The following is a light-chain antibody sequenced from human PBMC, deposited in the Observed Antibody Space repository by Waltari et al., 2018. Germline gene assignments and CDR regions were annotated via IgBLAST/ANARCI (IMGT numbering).Light chain of an antibody. Sequence: EIVLTQPPVTLSLSPGEKVTPSCRASQSVGSSHLAWYQQKPGQAPRLLIYDVSTRATGIPDRFTGSGSGTDFSLTISRLEPEDFAVYYCQQYGSSPYTFGQGTKLEIK. J-gene: IGKJ2*01. CDR2: DVS. CDR3: QQYGSSPYT. CDR1: QSVGSSH. V-gene: IGKV3-20*01.